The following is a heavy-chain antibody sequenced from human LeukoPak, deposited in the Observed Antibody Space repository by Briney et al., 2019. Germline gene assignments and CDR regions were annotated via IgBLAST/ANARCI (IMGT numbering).Heavy chain of an antibody. CDR2: FYHSGST. J-gene: IGHJ3*01. Sequence: SETLSLTCAVYGGSFSGYYWSWIRQPPGKGLEWIGSFYHSGSTYYNPSLKSRVTISVDTSKNQFSLKLSSVTAADTAVYYCARDRSGGTYNDAFDVWGQGTMVTVSS. CDR3: ARDRSGGTYNDAFDV. V-gene: IGHV4-34*01. CDR1: GGSFSGYY. D-gene: IGHD2-15*01.